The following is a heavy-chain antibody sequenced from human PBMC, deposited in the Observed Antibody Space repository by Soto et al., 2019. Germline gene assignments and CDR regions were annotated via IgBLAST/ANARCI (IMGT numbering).Heavy chain of an antibody. Sequence: GGSLRLSCAASGFTFSIYAMSWVRQAPGKGLEWGSGIDISDNTYHADSVRGRFTISRDNSKNTLYLQIYSLRAEDTAVYYCARGVRVNDHWGQGTLVTVSS. J-gene: IGHJ5*02. V-gene: IGHV3-23*01. CDR1: GFTFSIYA. CDR2: IDISDNT. CDR3: ARGVRVNDH. D-gene: IGHD2-21*01.